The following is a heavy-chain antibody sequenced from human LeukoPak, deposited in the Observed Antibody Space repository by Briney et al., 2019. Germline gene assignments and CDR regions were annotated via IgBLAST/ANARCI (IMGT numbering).Heavy chain of an antibody. CDR1: GYTFTSYD. CDR3: ARGHQVDY. V-gene: IGHV1-2*02. J-gene: IGHJ4*02. CDR2: MNPNSGGT. Sequence: ASVKVSCKASGYTFTSYDINWVRQATGQGLEWMGWMNPNSGGTNYAQKFQGRVTMTRDTSISTAYMELSRLRSDDTAVYYCARGHQVDYWGQGTLVTVSS.